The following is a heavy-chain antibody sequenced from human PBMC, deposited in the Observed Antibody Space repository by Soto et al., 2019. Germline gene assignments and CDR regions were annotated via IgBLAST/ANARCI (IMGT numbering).Heavy chain of an antibody. CDR3: ARGDIVVVIDDLGTFDYMDV. Sequence: GGSLRLSCAASGFTFSSYWMHWVRQAPGKGLVWVSRINSDGSSTSYADSVKGQFTISRDNAKNTLYLQMNSLRADDTAVYYCARGDIVVVIDDLGTFDYMDVWGKGTTVTVSS. CDR1: GFTFSSYW. V-gene: IGHV3-74*01. CDR2: INSDGSST. D-gene: IGHD2-21*01. J-gene: IGHJ6*03.